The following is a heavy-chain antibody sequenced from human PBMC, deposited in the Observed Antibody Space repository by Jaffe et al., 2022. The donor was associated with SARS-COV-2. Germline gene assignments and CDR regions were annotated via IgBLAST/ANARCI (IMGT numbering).Heavy chain of an antibody. D-gene: IGHD2-2*01. J-gene: IGHJ6*02. V-gene: IGHV3-33*01. CDR3: ARQTLGYCSSTSCYLPLDYYYGMDV. CDR2: IWYDGSNK. CDR1: GFTFSSYG. Sequence: QVQLVESGGGVVQPGRSLRLSCAASGFTFSSYGMHWVRQAPGKGLEWVAVIWYDGSNKYYADSVKGRFTISRDNSKNTLYLQMNSLRAEDTAVYYCARQTLGYCSSTSCYLPLDYYYGMDVWGQGTTVTVSS.